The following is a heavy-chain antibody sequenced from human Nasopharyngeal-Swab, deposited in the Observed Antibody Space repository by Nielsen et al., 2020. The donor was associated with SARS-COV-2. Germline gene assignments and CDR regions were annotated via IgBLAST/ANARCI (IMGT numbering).Heavy chain of an antibody. V-gene: IGHV4-39*01. CDR1: GGSISSYY. J-gene: IGHJ6*02. Sequence: SETLSLTCTVSGGSISSYYWGWIRQPPGKGLEWIGSIYYSGSTYYNPSLKSRVTISVDTSKNQFSLKLSSVTAADTAVYYCARQHPHLYYGSVSYYYGMDVWGQGTTVTVSS. D-gene: IGHD3-10*01. CDR3: ARQHPHLYYGSVSYYYGMDV. CDR2: IYYSGST.